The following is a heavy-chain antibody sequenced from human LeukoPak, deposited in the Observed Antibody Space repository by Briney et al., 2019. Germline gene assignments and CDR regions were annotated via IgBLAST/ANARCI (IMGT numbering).Heavy chain of an antibody. J-gene: IGHJ5*02. V-gene: IGHV3-48*03. CDR3: ARDPGYSYSGGLFDP. CDR1: GFTFSSYE. Sequence: GGSLRLSCAASGFTFSSYEMNWVRQAPGKGLEWVSYISSSGSTIYYADSVKGRFTISRDNAKNSLYLQMNSLRAEDTAVYYCARDPGYSYSGGLFDPWGQGTLVTVSS. CDR2: ISSSGSTI. D-gene: IGHD5-18*01.